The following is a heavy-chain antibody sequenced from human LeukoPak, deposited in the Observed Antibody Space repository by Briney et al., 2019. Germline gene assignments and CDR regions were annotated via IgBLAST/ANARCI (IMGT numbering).Heavy chain of an antibody. CDR3: AADLSESPTNSWYASRA. J-gene: IGHJ5*02. CDR1: GFTLRSST. CDR2: IVVGSGNT. V-gene: IGHV1-58*02. Sequence: SVKVSCKASGFTLRSSTMQWVRQARGQRLEWIGWIVVGSGNTNYAQKFQERVSITRDMSTSTVYMDLSSLRSEDTAVYYCAADLSESPTNSWYASRAWGQGTLVIVSS. D-gene: IGHD6-13*01.